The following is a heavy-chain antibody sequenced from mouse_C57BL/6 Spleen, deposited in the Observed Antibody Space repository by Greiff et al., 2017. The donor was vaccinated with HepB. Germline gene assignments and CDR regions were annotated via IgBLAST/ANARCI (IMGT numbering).Heavy chain of an antibody. CDR2: ISDGGSYT. V-gene: IGHV5-4*03. D-gene: IGHD2-5*01. Sequence: EVKLMESGGGLVKPGGSLKLSCAASGFTFSSYAMSWVRQTPEKRLEWVATISDGGSYTYYPDNVKGRFTISRDNAKNNLYLQMSHLKSEDTAMYYCARKGAYYSNYHYYAMDYWGQGTSVTVSS. CDR1: GFTFSSYA. CDR3: ARKGAYYSNYHYYAMDY. J-gene: IGHJ4*01.